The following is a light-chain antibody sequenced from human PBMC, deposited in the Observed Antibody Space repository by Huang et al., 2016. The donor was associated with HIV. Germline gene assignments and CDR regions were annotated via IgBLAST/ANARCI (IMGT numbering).Light chain of an antibody. CDR2: GAS. V-gene: IGKV1-39*01. J-gene: IGKJ2*01. Sequence: DIQMTQFPTSLSASVEDRVTITCRAGQAIDKYLNWYQQKSGRVPRLLIYGASKLQSGVPSRFSGSASGTHFSLTINSLQPDDSAIYYCQQSYRTPRTFGQGTNLEI. CDR3: QQSYRTPRT. CDR1: QAIDKY.